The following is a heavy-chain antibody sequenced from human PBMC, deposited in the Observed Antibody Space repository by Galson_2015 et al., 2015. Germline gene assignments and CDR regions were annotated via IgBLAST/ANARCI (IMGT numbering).Heavy chain of an antibody. CDR3: AREVGDTAMETGFDY. J-gene: IGHJ4*02. Sequence: SLRLSCAASGFTFSSYGMHWVRQAPGKGLEWVAVISYDGSNKYYADSVKGRFTISRDNSKNTLYLQMNSLRAEDTAVYYCAREVGDTAMETGFDYWGQGTLVTVSS. V-gene: IGHV3-30*03. D-gene: IGHD5-18*01. CDR2: ISYDGSNK. CDR1: GFTFSSYG.